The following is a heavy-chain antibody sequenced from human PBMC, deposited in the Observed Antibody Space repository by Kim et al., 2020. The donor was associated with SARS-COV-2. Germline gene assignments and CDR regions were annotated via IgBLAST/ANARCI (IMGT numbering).Heavy chain of an antibody. CDR3: GRVRDGVASFDY. CDR1: GGSMNSYY. CDR2: IYSSGST. Sequence: SETLSPTCSVSGGSMNSYYWSWIRQTPGKGLEWIGYIYSSGSTYYKSSLKSRVTLSVDTSRNEFSLELRSVTAADTAVYYCGRVRDGVASFDYWGQGALVTVSS. D-gene: IGHD5-12*01. J-gene: IGHJ4*02. V-gene: IGHV4-59*13.